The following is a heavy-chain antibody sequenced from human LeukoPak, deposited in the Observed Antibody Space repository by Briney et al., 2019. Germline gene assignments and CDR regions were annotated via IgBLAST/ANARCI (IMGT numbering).Heavy chain of an antibody. V-gene: IGHV4-39*07. Sequence: KPSETLSLTCTVSSGSISTSNYYWGWVRQPPGKALEWIGNIFYSGSTYYSPSLKSRVTISLDKSKNQFSLKLSSVTAADTAVYYCAREKPLISGSYGSDYFDYWGQGTLVTVSS. CDR1: SGSISTSNYY. CDR2: IFYSGST. J-gene: IGHJ4*02. CDR3: AREKPLISGSYGSDYFDY. D-gene: IGHD1-26*01.